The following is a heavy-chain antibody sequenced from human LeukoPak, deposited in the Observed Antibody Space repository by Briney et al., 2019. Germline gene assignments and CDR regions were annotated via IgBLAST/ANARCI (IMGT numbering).Heavy chain of an antibody. Sequence: GGSLRLSCVASGFTFNTYNMNWVRQAPGKGLEWVSYISSSGSTIYYADSVKGRFTISRDNAKNSLYLQMNSLRAEDTAVYYCARVPAAALYYYMDVWGKGTTVTVSS. V-gene: IGHV3-48*04. CDR2: ISSSGSTI. J-gene: IGHJ6*03. D-gene: IGHD6-13*01. CDR3: ARVPAAALYYYMDV. CDR1: GFTFNTYN.